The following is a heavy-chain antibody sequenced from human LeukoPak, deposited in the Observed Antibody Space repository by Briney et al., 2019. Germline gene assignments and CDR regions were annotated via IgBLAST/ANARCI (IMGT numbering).Heavy chain of an antibody. V-gene: IGHV3-23*01. CDR3: AKDGYSYEHFDL. CDR2: ISGSGGST. CDR1: GFTFSSYA. D-gene: IGHD5-18*01. Sequence: GGSLRLSCAASGFTFSSYAMSWVRQAPGKGLEWVSAISGSGGSTYYADSVKGRFTISRDNSKNTLYLQMNSLRVEDTAVYYCAKDGYSYEHFDLWGRGTLVTVSS. J-gene: IGHJ2*01.